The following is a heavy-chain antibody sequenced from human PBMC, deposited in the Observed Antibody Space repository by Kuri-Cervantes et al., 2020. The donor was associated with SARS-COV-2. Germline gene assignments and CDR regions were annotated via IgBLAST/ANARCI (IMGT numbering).Heavy chain of an antibody. CDR2: IKQDGSEK. J-gene: IGHJ4*02. V-gene: IGHV3-7*01. CDR1: GFTFSSYW. D-gene: IGHD2-2*03. Sequence: GESLKISCAASGFTFSSYWMSWVRQAPGKGLEWVANIKQDGSEKYYVDSVKGRFTISRDNAKNSLYLQMNSLRAEDTAVYYCARGPESGYCSSTSCYLDYWGQGTLVTVSS. CDR3: ARGPESGYCSSTSCYLDY.